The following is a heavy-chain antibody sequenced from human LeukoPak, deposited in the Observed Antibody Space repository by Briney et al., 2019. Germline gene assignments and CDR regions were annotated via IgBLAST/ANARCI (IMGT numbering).Heavy chain of an antibody. CDR3: TKDRYCPSTNCPVDY. J-gene: IGHJ4*02. V-gene: IGHV3-9*01. D-gene: IGHD2-2*01. CDR1: GFTFDEYA. Sequence: QPGGSLRLSCAGYGFTFDEYALHWVRQAPGKGLEWVSGINRNSDKVGYADSVKGRFTISGDNARNFLYLQMNSLRLEDTAMYYCTKDRYCPSTNCPVDYWGQGTLVTVSS. CDR2: INRNSDKV.